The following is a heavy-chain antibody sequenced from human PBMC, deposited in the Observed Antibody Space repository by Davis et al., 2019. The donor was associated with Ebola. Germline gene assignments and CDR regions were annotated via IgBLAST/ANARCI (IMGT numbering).Heavy chain of an antibody. D-gene: IGHD2-2*02. CDR3: ARGSGIVVVPAAIRGYYGMDV. V-gene: IGHV4-31*11. J-gene: IGHJ6*02. CDR1: GGSFSGYY. CDR2: IYYSGRT. Sequence: SETLSLTCAVYGGSFSGYYWSWIRQHPGKGLEWIGYIYYSGRTYYNPSLKSRVTISVDTSKNQFSLKLSSVTAADTAVYYCARGSGIVVVPAAIRGYYGMDVWGQGTTVTVSS.